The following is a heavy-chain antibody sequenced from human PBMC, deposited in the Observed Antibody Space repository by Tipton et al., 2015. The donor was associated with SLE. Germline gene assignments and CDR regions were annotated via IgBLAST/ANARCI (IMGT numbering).Heavy chain of an antibody. CDR1: GFTFSSYE. Sequence: SLRLSCAASGFTFSSYEMNWVRQAPGKGLEWVSYISSSGSTIYYADSVKGRLTISRDSAKNSLYLQMNTLRAEDTAVYYCARGSGSYYTPYYFDNWGQGTLVTVSS. D-gene: IGHD3-10*01. J-gene: IGHJ4*02. CDR2: ISSSGSTI. CDR3: ARGSGSYYTPYYFDN. V-gene: IGHV3-48*03.